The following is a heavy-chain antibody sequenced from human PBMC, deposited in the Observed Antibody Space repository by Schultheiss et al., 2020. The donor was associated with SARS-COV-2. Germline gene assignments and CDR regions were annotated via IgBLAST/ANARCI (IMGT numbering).Heavy chain of an antibody. J-gene: IGHJ6*02. Sequence: SETLSLTCAVYGGSFSGYYWSWVRQPPGKGLEWIGEISHIGSTFYNPSLKSRVTISLDTSKNQVSLNLSSVTAADTAVYYCARAPSYDILTGGYFYFYGMDVWGQGTTVTV. CDR2: ISHIGST. V-gene: IGHV4-34*01. CDR1: GGSFSGYY. D-gene: IGHD3-9*01. CDR3: ARAPSYDILTGGYFYFYGMDV.